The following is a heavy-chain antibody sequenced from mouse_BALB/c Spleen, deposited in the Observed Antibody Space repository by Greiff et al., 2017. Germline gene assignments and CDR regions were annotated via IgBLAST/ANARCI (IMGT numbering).Heavy chain of an antibody. V-gene: IGHV5-12-1*01. CDR1: GFAFSSYD. CDR3: ARHAIGNSYAMDY. D-gene: IGHD2-1*01. Sequence: DVKLVESGGGLVKPGGSLKLSCAASGFAFSSYDMSWVRQTPEKRLEWVAYISSGGGSTYYPDTVKGRFTISSDNAKNTLYLQMSSLKSEDTAMYYCARHAIGNSYAMDYWGQGTSVTVSS. J-gene: IGHJ4*01. CDR2: ISSGGGST.